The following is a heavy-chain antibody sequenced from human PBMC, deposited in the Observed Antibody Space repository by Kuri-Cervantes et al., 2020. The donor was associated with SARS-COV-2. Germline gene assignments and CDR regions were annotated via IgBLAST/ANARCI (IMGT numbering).Heavy chain of an antibody. V-gene: IGHV3-21*01. Sequence: GGSLRLSCEASGFTFSSYCMSWVRQAPGKGLEWVSSISSSSSYIYYADSVKGRFTISRDNAKNSLYLQMNSLRAEDTAVYYCARYYGDAWAFAFDIWGQGTMVTVSS. D-gene: IGHD4-17*01. CDR3: ARYYGDAWAFAFDI. J-gene: IGHJ3*02. CDR2: ISSSSSYI. CDR1: GFTFSSYC.